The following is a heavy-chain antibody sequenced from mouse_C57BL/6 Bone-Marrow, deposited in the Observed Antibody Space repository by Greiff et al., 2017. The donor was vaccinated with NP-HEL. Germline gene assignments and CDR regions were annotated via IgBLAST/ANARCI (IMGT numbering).Heavy chain of an antibody. CDR3: ARDGYPYYYAMDY. V-gene: IGHV7-1*01. Sequence: EVKLMESGGGLVQSGRSLRLSCATSGFTFSDFYMEWVRQAPGKGLEWIAASRNKANDYTTEYSASVKGRFIVSRDTSQSILYLQMNALRAEDTAIYYCARDGYPYYYAMDYWGQGTSVTVSS. D-gene: IGHD2-14*01. CDR2: SRNKANDYTT. CDR1: GFTFSDFY. J-gene: IGHJ4*01.